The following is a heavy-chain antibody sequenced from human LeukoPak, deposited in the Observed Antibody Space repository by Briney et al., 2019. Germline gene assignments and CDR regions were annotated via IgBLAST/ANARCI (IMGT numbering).Heavy chain of an antibody. J-gene: IGHJ4*02. V-gene: IGHV4-39*01. CDR1: GGSISSGSYF. CDR2: IYYSGST. CDR3: ARLGGHADY. Sequence: SSETLSLTCTVSGGSISSGSYFWGWIRQPPGKGLEWIGSIYYSGSTYYNPSLKSRVTISVDTSKNQFSLELSSVTAADTAVYYCARLGGHADYWGQGTLVTVSS. D-gene: IGHD1-26*01.